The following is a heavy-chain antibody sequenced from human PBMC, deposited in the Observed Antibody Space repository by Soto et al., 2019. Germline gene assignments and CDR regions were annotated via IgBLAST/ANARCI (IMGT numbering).Heavy chain of an antibody. CDR2: INSDGSST. CDR1: GFTFSSYW. J-gene: IGHJ6*02. Sequence: GGSLRLSCAASGFTFSSYWMHWVRQAPGKGLVWVSRINSDGSSTSYADSVKGRFTISRDNAKNTLYLQMNSLRAEDTAVYYCARGTYIDFWSGYYVAGVDYYYYGMDVWGQGTTVTVSS. V-gene: IGHV3-74*01. D-gene: IGHD3-3*01. CDR3: ARGTYIDFWSGYYVAGVDYYYYGMDV.